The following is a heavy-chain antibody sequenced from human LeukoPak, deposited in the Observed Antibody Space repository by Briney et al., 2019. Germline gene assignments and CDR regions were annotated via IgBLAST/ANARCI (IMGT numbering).Heavy chain of an antibody. D-gene: IGHD2-21*02. CDR2: IYYSGST. CDR1: GGSISSGDYY. CDR3: ASCGGDCYSVGFDP. Sequence: SETLFLTCTVSGGSISSGDYYWSWIRQPPGKGLEWIGYIYYSGSTYYNPSLKSRVTISLDTSKNQFSLNLSSVTAADTAVYYCASCGGDCYSVGFDPWGQGTLVTVSS. J-gene: IGHJ5*02. V-gene: IGHV4-30-4*01.